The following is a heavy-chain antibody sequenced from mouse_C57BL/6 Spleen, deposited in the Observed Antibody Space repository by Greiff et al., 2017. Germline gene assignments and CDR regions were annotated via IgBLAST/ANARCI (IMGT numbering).Heavy chain of an antibody. V-gene: IGHV1-81*01. Sequence: VQLQQSGAELARPGASVKLSCKASGYTFTSYGISWVKQRTGQGLEWIGEIYPRSGNTYYNEKFKGKATLTADKSSSTAYMELRSLTSEDSAVYFCAKRGRGPWFAYWGQGTLVTVSA. CDR3: AKRGRGPWFAY. CDR1: GYTFTSYG. J-gene: IGHJ3*01. D-gene: IGHD4-1*01. CDR2: IYPRSGNT.